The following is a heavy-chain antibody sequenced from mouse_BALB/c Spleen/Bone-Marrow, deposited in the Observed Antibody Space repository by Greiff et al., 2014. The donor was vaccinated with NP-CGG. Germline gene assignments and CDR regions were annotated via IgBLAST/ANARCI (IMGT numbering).Heavy chain of an antibody. D-gene: IGHD1-1*01. CDR1: GFNIKDTY. V-gene: IGHV14-3*02. J-gene: IGHJ1*01. CDR3: ARGGSSYGWYFDV. Sequence: EVQLQQSGAELVKPGASVKLSCTASGFNIKDTYMHWVKQRPEQGLEWIERIDPANGNTKYDPKFQGKATITADTSSNTAYLQLSSLTSEDTAVYYCARGGSSYGWYFDVWGAGTTVTVSS. CDR2: IDPANGNT.